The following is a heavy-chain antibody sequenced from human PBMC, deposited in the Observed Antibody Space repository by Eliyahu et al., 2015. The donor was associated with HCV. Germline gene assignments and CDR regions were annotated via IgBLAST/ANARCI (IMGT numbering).Heavy chain of an antibody. D-gene: IGHD6-19*01. CDR3: ASGRYSSVEKIDY. J-gene: IGHJ4*02. V-gene: IGHV3-11*06. CDR1: GFTFSDYY. Sequence: QVQLVESGGGLVKPGGSLRLSCAASGFTFSDYYMSWIRQAPGKGLEWVSYISSSSSYTNYADSVKGRFTISRDNAKNSLYLQMNSLRAEDTAVYYCASGRYSSVEKIDYWGQGTLVTVSS. CDR2: ISSSSSYT.